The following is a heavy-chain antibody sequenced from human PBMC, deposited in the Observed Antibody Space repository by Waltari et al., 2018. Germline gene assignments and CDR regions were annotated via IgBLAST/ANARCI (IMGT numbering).Heavy chain of an antibody. CDR3: ASDDDYCSGTTCHRQDY. CDR2: IYPSGST. V-gene: IGHV4-4*07. Sequence: VQLQESGPGLVKPSETLSLTCTVSGGFITSYYWNWIRQPAGKGLEWIGRIYPSGSTLYNPSLMSRVTVSVDTSKHQISLKLSSVTAADTAVYFCASDDDYCSGTTCHRQDYWVQGTRVTVSS. CDR1: GGFITSYY. J-gene: IGHJ4*02. D-gene: IGHD2-15*01.